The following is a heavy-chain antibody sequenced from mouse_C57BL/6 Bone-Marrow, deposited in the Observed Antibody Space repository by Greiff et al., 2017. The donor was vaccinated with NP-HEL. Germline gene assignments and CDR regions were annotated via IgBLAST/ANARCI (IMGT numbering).Heavy chain of an antibody. J-gene: IGHJ2*01. V-gene: IGHV1-50*01. CDR2: IDPSDSYT. CDR3: ASDDYDFDY. Sequence: QVQLQQPGAELVKPGASVKLSCKASGYTFTSYWMQWVKQRPGQGLEWIGEIDPSDSYTNYNQKFKGKATLTVDTSSSTAYMQLSSLTSEDSAVYYCASDDYDFDYWGQGTTLTVSS. D-gene: IGHD2-4*01. CDR1: GYTFTSYW.